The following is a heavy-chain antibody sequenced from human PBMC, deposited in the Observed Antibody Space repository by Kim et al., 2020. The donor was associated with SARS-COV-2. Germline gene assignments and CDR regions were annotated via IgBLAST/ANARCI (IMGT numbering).Heavy chain of an antibody. D-gene: IGHD6-13*01. Sequence: RKRRVTISVDTSKNQFSLKLSSVTAADTAVYYCARLPGGIAAAGTGGFDYWGQGTLVTVSS. V-gene: IGHV4-59*08. CDR3: ARLPGGIAAAGTGGFDY. J-gene: IGHJ4*02.